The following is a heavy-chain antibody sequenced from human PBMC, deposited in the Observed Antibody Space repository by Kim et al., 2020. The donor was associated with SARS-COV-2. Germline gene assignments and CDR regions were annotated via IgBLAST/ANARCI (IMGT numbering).Heavy chain of an antibody. J-gene: IGHJ4*02. Sequence: YAASGTGHLTISRDNSKNTLYLQMNRLRAEDTAVYYCAKDSRGYNRPLEYWGQGTLVTVSS. CDR3: AKDSRGYNRPLEY. V-gene: IGHV3-23*01. D-gene: IGHD1-1*01.